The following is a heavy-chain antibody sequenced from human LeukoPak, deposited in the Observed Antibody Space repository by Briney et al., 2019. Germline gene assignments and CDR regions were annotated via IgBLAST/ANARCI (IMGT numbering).Heavy chain of an antibody. Sequence: ASVKVSCKASGGTFSSYAIGWVRQAPGQGLEWMGGIIPIFGTANYAQKFQGRVTMTTDTSTSTAYMELRSLRSDDTAVYYCARVDPSIDYYDSSGYYPFDYWGQGTLVTVSS. J-gene: IGHJ4*02. CDR2: IIPIFGTA. V-gene: IGHV1-69*05. CDR1: GGTFSSYA. D-gene: IGHD3-22*01. CDR3: ARVDPSIDYYDSSGYYPFDY.